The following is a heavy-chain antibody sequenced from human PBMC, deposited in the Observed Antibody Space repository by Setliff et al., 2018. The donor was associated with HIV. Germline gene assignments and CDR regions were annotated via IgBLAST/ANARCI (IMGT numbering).Heavy chain of an antibody. D-gene: IGHD3-10*01. CDR2: IYTSGST. CDR3: ARGTYYKGLDP. Sequence: KPSETLSLTCTVSGGSMSTYYWSWIRQPPGKGLEWIGYIYTSGSTNYNPSLRSRVTISVDTSKYHFSLKLSSVTAADTAVYYCARGTYYKGLDPWGQGTLVTVSS. V-gene: IGHV4-4*08. CDR1: GGSMSTYY. J-gene: IGHJ5*02.